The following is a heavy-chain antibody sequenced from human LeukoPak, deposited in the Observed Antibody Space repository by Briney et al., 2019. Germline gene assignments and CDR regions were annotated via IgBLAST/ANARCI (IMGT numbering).Heavy chain of an antibody. D-gene: IGHD5-24*01. CDR2: IYPGGSET. CDR3: ARASRDGYNQNFDH. V-gene: IGHV5-51*01. J-gene: IGHJ4*02. CDR1: GYTFSTYG. Sequence: ASVTVSCKASGYTFSTYGIAWVRQAPGQGLEWMGIIYPGGSETRYDPSFQGQVTISADSSTSTAYLQWSSLRASDTAMYYCARASRDGYNQNFDHWGQGTLVTVSS.